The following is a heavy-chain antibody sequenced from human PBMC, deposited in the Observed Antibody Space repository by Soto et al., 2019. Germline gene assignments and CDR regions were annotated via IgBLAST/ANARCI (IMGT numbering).Heavy chain of an antibody. Sequence: EVHLVESGGGLMQPGGSLRLSCAASGFTVSTYNMIWVRQAPVKGLEWVSVTYSGGSTHYADSVKGRFTVSRDNSKNTLYLQMSSLRDEDTAVYYCARKLSGAVQGWAYGMDVWGRGTTVTVSS. CDR2: TYSGGST. J-gene: IGHJ6*02. V-gene: IGHV3-53*02. CDR3: ARKLSGAVQGWAYGMDV. CDR1: GFTVSTYN. D-gene: IGHD1-26*01.